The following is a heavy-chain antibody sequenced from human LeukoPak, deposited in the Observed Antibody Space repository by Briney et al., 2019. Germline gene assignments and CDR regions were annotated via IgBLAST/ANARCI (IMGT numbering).Heavy chain of an antibody. J-gene: IGHJ5*02. CDR3: ARRVISEFSIDKGNWLDP. CDR1: GGSISNYY. V-gene: IGHV4-4*09. CDR2: ILSSGST. Sequence: SEALSLTCTVSGGSISNYYWNWIRQSPGKGLEWIGYILSSGSTHHNPSLTSRISLSVDTSKNQFSLRLSSVTAADTAVYYCARRVISEFSIDKGNWLDPWGQGTLVTVSS. D-gene: IGHD3-3*02.